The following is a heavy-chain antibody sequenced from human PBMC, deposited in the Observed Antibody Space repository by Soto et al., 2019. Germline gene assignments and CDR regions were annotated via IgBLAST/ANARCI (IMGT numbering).Heavy chain of an antibody. D-gene: IGHD1-26*01. V-gene: IGHV3-48*02. CDR2: ISSSSSTI. CDR3: ARDTGATYLSYYFDY. J-gene: IGHJ4*02. CDR1: GFTFSSYS. Sequence: EVQLVESGGGLVQPGGSLRLSCAASGFTFSSYSMNWVRQAPGKGLEWVSYISSSSSTIYYADSVKGRFTISRDNAKNSLYLQMNSLRDEDTAVYYCARDTGATYLSYYFDYWGQGTMVTVSS.